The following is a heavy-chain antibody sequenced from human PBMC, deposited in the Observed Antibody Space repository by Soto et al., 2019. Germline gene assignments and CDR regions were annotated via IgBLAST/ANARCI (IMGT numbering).Heavy chain of an antibody. V-gene: IGHV4-34*01. CDR1: GWNFSGYY. Sequence: PSETLSLTCAVYGWNFSGYYWTWIRQPPGTGLEWIGEINHSGSTNYNPSLKSRVTISVDTSKNQFSLKLTSVTAADTAVYYCARDKITGLFDYWGQGTLVTVSS. J-gene: IGHJ4*02. CDR3: ARDKITGLFDY. D-gene: IGHD2-8*02. CDR2: INHSGST.